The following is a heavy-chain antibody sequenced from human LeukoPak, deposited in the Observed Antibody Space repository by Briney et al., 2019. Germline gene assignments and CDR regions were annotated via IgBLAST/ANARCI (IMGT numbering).Heavy chain of an antibody. V-gene: IGHV4-39*01. J-gene: IGHJ3*02. CDR1: GGSISSSSYY. D-gene: IGHD2-2*01. Sequence: SETLSLTCTVSGGSISSSSYYWGWIRQPPRKGLEWIGSIYYSGSTYYNPSLKSRVTISVDTSKNQFSLKLSSVTAADTAVYYCASAHSRYCSSTSCYRTHAFDIWGQGTMVTVSS. CDR3: ASAHSRYCSSTSCYRTHAFDI. CDR2: IYYSGST.